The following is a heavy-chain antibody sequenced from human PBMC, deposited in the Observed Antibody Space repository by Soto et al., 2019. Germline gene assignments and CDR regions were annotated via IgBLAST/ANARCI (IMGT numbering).Heavy chain of an antibody. D-gene: IGHD3-9*01. CDR3: TTGIYYDLLTGYHDVDY. J-gene: IGHJ4*02. CDR1: GFTLSHPW. Sequence: LGLSCAASGFTLSHPWMTWVRQAAGKGLEWVGRIKSETDGGTAGYAAPVKGRITISRDDSKNTVYLQMNSLKTEDTAVYYCTTGIYYDLLTGYHDVDYWGQGTLVTVSS. CDR2: IKSETDGGTA. V-gene: IGHV3-15*01.